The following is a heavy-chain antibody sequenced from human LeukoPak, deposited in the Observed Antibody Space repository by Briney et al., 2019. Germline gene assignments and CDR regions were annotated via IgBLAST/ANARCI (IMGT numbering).Heavy chain of an antibody. CDR1: GFTFSSYA. Sequence: PGRSLRLSCAASGFTFSSYAMHCVRQAPGKGLEWVAVISYDGSNKYYADSVKGRFTISRDNSKNTMYLQMNSLRAEDTAVYYCAREPDIVVVPAASLDYWGQGTLVTVSS. V-gene: IGHV3-30-3*01. D-gene: IGHD2-2*01. J-gene: IGHJ4*02. CDR3: AREPDIVVVPAASLDY. CDR2: ISYDGSNK.